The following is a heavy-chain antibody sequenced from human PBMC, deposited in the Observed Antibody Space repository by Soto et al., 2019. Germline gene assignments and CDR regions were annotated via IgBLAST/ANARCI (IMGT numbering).Heavy chain of an antibody. CDR2: TSYRSKWYN. CDR1: GDSVSSNSAA. D-gene: IGHD3-22*01. J-gene: IGHJ4*02. Sequence: QVQLQQSGPGLVKPSQTLSLTCDISGDSVSSNSAAWNWIRQSPSRGLEWLGRTSYRSKWYNDYAFSVKSRITIIPDTSKNQFSLQLNSGTPEDTALYYCASSDRGGFEFDYWGQGTLVTVSS. CDR3: ASSDRGGFEFDY. V-gene: IGHV6-1*01.